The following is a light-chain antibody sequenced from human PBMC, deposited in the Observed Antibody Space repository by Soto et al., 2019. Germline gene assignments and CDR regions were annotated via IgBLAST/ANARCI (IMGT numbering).Light chain of an antibody. CDR2: EVS. Sequence: QSALTQPASVSGSPGQSITISCTGTSSDVGRYNYVSWYQQHPGKAPKLMIYEVSNRPSGVSNRFSGSKSGSTASLTISGLQAEDDADYYCSSYTSSSTLGVFGGGTKVTVL. CDR1: SSDVGRYNY. CDR3: SSYTSSSTLGV. J-gene: IGLJ3*02. V-gene: IGLV2-14*01.